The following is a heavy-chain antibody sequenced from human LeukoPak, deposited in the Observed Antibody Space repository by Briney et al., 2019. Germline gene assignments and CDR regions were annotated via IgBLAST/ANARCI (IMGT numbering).Heavy chain of an antibody. CDR3: ARGSTMVGLTFDY. CDR1: GGSISSGDYY. Sequence: PSQTLSLTCTVSGGSISSGDYYWSWIRQPPGKGLERIGYIYYSGSTYYNASLKSRVTISVDTSKNQFSLKLSSVTAADTAVYYCARGSTMVGLTFDYRGQGTLVTVSS. V-gene: IGHV4-30-4*08. D-gene: IGHD3-10*02. CDR2: IYYSGST. J-gene: IGHJ4*02.